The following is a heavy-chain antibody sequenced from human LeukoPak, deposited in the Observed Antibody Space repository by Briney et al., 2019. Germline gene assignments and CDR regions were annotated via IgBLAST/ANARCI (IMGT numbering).Heavy chain of an antibody. CDR2: IYYSGST. J-gene: IGHJ4*02. CDR1: GGSISSGGYY. Sequence: PSETLSLTCTVSGGSISSGGYYWSWIRQHPGKGLEWIGYIYYSGSTYYNPSLKSRVTISVDTSKNQFSLKLSSVTAADTAVYYCARRSPKGGSRGTDAYTPGRHFDSWGQGTLVTVSS. V-gene: IGHV4-31*03. CDR3: ARRSPKGGSRGTDAYTPGRHFDS. D-gene: IGHD5-24*01.